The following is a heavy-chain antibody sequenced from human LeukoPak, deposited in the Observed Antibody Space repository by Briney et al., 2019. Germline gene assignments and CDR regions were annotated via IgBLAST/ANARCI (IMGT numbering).Heavy chain of an antibody. V-gene: IGHV1-69*13. CDR3: ARALDYDILNWFDP. Sequence: GASVKVFCKASGGTFSSYAISWVRQAPGQGLEWMGGIIPIFGTANYAQKFQGRVTITADESTSTAYMELSSLRSEDTAVYYCARALDYDILNWFDPWGQGTLVTVSS. CDR2: IIPIFGTA. D-gene: IGHD3-9*01. J-gene: IGHJ5*02. CDR1: GGTFSSYA.